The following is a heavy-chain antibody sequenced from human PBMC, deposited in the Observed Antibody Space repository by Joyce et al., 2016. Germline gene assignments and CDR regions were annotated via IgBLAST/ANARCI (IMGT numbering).Heavy chain of an antibody. CDR2: IYQSEST. Sequence: QMQLQASGPGLVKPSQTLSLTCAVSGGSGSSGGYSWAWIRQPPGKGVEWIGHIYQSESTYYNPSLQSRVTMSVDRAKNQFSLKLRSVTAADTAVYYCARAYGSGSYSYYYGMDVWGQGTTVTVSS. D-gene: IGHD3-10*01. CDR3: ARAYGSGSYSYYYGMDV. CDR1: GGSGSSGGYS. V-gene: IGHV4-30-2*01. J-gene: IGHJ6*02.